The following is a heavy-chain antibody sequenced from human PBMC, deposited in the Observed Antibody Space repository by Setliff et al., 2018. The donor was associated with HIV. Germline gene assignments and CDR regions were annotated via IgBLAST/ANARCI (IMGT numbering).Heavy chain of an antibody. Sequence: SETLSLSCTVSGDSIITYYWTWIRQPPGKGLEWIGYIHHSGSSDYTPSLRSRVTMSVDTSKNQFSLKLTSVTAADTAVYYCAREHDYSNYRRLDSWGQGILVTVSS. CDR1: GDSIITYY. CDR2: IHHSGSS. V-gene: IGHV4-4*08. J-gene: IGHJ4*02. CDR3: AREHDYSNYRRLDS. D-gene: IGHD4-4*01.